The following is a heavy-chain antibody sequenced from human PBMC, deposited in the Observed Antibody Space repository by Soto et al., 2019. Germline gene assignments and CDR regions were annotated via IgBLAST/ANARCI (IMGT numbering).Heavy chain of an antibody. D-gene: IGHD3-9*01. CDR1: GFTFTSYA. Sequence: PGGSLKLSCAASGFTFTSYAMSWVRQAPGKVLEWVSAISGSGGSTYYADSVKGRFTISRDNSKNTLYLQMNSLRAEDTAVYYCAKDRGYDILTGYGRFDYWGQGTLVTVFS. CDR2: ISGSGGST. CDR3: AKDRGYDILTGYGRFDY. J-gene: IGHJ4*02. V-gene: IGHV3-23*01.